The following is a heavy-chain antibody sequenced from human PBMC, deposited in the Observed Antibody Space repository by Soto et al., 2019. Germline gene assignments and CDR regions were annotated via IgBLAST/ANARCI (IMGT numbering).Heavy chain of an antibody. CDR2: IYYSGST. J-gene: IGHJ4*02. Sequence: QVQLQESGPGLVKPSQTLSLTCTVSGGSISSGDYYWSWIRQPPGKGLEWIGYIYYSGSTYYNPSLKGRVTISGDTSQNQFSLKLSSVTAADTAVYYCARDRESAAGFDYRGQGTLVTVSS. CDR3: ARDRESAAGFDY. D-gene: IGHD6-13*01. CDR1: GGSISSGDYY. V-gene: IGHV4-30-4*01.